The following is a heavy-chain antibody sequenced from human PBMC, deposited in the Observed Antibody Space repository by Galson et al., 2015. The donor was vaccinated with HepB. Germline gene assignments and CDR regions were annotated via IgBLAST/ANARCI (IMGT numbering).Heavy chain of an antibody. CDR2: IIPILGIA. CDR1: GGTFSSYT. D-gene: IGHD3-22*01. J-gene: IGHJ4*02. Sequence: SVKVSCKASGGTFSSYTISWVRQAPGQGLEWMGRIIPILGIANYAQKFQGRVTVTADKSTSTAYMELSSLRSEDTAVYYCAREDYYDSSGYSETANYWGQGTLVTVSS. CDR3: AREDYYDSSGYSETANY. V-gene: IGHV1-69*04.